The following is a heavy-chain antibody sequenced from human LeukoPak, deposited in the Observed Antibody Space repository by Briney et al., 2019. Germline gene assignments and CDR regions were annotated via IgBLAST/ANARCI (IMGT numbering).Heavy chain of an antibody. D-gene: IGHD2-15*01. J-gene: IGHJ4*02. CDR3: ARHGYCSGGSCYWDY. CDR1: GGSISPYY. Sequence: SETLSLTCIVSGGSISPYYWSWIRQPPGSGLEWIAYIYYSGSTNYNPSLKSRVAISVDTSNNEVSLKLSSVTAADTAVYYCARHGYCSGGSCYWDYWGQGTLVTVSS. CDR2: IYYSGST. V-gene: IGHV4-59*08.